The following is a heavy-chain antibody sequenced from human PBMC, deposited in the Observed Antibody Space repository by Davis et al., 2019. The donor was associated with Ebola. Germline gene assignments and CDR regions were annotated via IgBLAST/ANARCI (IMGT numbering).Heavy chain of an antibody. CDR2: IFTGDSDT. Sequence: GGSLRLSCQDSGNSFSSHWIGWVRQMPGKGLEWMGIIFTGDSDTRYRPSFRGQVTISADKSFKTAFLQWSSLKASDTAMYYCATLRRTITGMDDGFDIWGQGTMVTVSP. D-gene: IGHD2-8*02. V-gene: IGHV5-51*01. CDR1: GNSFSSHW. CDR3: ATLRRTITGMDDGFDI. J-gene: IGHJ3*02.